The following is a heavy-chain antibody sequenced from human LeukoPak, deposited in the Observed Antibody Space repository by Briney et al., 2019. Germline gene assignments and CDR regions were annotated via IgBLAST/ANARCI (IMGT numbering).Heavy chain of an antibody. D-gene: IGHD7-27*01. CDR3: ASRKLGNDY. Sequence: SETLSLTCTVSGGSISSSSYYWGWIRQSPGKGLEWIGYIYYTGTSYNPSLKSRVTISADTSENQFSLKLISVTAADTAVYYCASRKLGNDYWGQGTLVTVSS. J-gene: IGHJ4*02. CDR2: IYYTGT. CDR1: GGSISSSSYY. V-gene: IGHV4-61*05.